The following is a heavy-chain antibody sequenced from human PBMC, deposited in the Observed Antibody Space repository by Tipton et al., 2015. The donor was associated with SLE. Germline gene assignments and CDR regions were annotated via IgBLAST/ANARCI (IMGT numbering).Heavy chain of an antibody. CDR2: IFTSGNT. CDR3: ARVSRGYSGYEWAGFFDY. D-gene: IGHD5-12*01. Sequence: TLSLTCTVSGGSLSGDTYYWSWIRQPAGEGLEWIGRIFTSGNTNYNPSLKSRVTISVDTSKNHFSLRLSSVTAADTAVYHCARVSRGYSGYEWAGFFDYWGQGALVTVSS. J-gene: IGHJ4*02. V-gene: IGHV4-61*02. CDR1: GGSLSGDTYY.